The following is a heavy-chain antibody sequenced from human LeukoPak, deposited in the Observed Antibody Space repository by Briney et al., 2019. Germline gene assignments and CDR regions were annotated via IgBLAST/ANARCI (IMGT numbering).Heavy chain of an antibody. CDR2: IYYSGST. D-gene: IGHD6-13*01. CDR3: ARLEGIAAAGY. Sequence: PSETLSLTCTVSGGSISSSSYYWGWIRQPPGKGLEWIGSIYYSGSTYYNPSLKSRVTISVDTSKNQFSLKLRSVTAADTAVYYCARLEGIAAAGYWGQGTLVTVSS. V-gene: IGHV4-39*01. CDR1: GGSISSSSYY. J-gene: IGHJ4*02.